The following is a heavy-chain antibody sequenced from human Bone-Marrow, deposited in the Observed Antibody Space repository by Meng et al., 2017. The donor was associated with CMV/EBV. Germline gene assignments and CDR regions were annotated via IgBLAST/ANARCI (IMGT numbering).Heavy chain of an antibody. CDR2: IYYSGST. CDR1: GGSISSYY. CDR3: ARVLGLLLDY. V-gene: IGHV4-59*12. Sequence: SETLSLTCTVSGGSISSYYWSWSRQPPGKGLEWIGSIYYSGSTYYNPSLKSRVTISVDTSKNQFSLKLSSVTAADTAVYYCARVLGLLLDYWGQGTLVTVSS. D-gene: IGHD2-15*01. J-gene: IGHJ4*02.